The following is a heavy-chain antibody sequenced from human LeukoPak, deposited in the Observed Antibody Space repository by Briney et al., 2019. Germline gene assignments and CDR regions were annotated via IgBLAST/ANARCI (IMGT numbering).Heavy chain of an antibody. CDR3: AKGGMVRGVIIRYYYGMDV. CDR2: ISGSGGST. CDR1: GFTFSSYA. V-gene: IGHV3-23*01. D-gene: IGHD3-10*01. J-gene: IGHJ6*02. Sequence: GGSLRLSCAASGFTFSSYAMSWVRHAPGKGLEWVSAISGSGGSTYYADSVKGRFTISRDNSKNTLYLQMNSLRAEDTAVYYCAKGGMVRGVIIRYYYGMDVWGQGTTVTVSS.